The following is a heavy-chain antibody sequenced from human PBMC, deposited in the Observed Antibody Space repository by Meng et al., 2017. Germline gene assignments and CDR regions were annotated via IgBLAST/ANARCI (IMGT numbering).Heavy chain of an antibody. CDR1: GGSISSSSYY. V-gene: IGHV4-39*07. CDR2: IYYSGST. Sequence: QLQLQESGPGLVKPSETRSLTCTVSGGSISSSSYYWGWIRQPPGKGLEWIGSIYYSGSTYYNPSLKSRVTISVDTSKNQFSLKLSSVTAADTAVYYCARDGHSYNYFDYWGQGTLVTVSS. J-gene: IGHJ4*02. D-gene: IGHD5-18*01. CDR3: ARDGHSYNYFDY.